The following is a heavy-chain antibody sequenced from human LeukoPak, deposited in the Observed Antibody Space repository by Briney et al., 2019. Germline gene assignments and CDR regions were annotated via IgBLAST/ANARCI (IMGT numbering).Heavy chain of an antibody. V-gene: IGHV3-9*01. Sequence: GRSLRLSCAASGFTFDDYAMHWVRQAPGKGLEWVSGISWNSGSIGHADSVKGRFTISRDNAKNSLYLQMNSLRAEDTALYYCAKGYYYDSSGYPIDYWGQGTLATVSS. CDR1: GFTFDDYA. CDR2: ISWNSGSI. J-gene: IGHJ4*02. D-gene: IGHD3-22*01. CDR3: AKGYYYDSSGYPIDY.